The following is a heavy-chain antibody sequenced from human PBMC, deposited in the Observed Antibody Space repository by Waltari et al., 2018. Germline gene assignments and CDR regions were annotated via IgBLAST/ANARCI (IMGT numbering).Heavy chain of an antibody. Sequence: EVQLVESGGGLVQPGGSLRLSCAASGFTFSSYWMSWVRQAPGKGLEWVANIKQDGSEKYYVDSVKGRFTISRDNAKNSLYLQMNSLRAEDTAVYYCARSRVGATIYMDVWGKGTTVTVSS. CDR2: IKQDGSEK. CDR3: ARSRVGATIYMDV. V-gene: IGHV3-7*01. CDR1: GFTFSSYW. D-gene: IGHD1-26*01. J-gene: IGHJ6*03.